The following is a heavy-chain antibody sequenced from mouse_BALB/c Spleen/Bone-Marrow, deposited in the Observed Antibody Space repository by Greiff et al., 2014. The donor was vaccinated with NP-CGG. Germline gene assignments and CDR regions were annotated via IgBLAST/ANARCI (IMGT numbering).Heavy chain of an antibody. Sequence: VKLMESGAELVRPGASVKLSCKASGYTFTSFWMNWVKQRPEQGLEWIGRIDPYDSETHYNQKFKDKAILTVDKSSSTASMQLISLTSEDSAVYYCARSGYDYDYAMDDWGQGTSVTVSS. CDR1: GYTFTSFW. D-gene: IGHD2-4*01. J-gene: IGHJ4*01. CDR2: IDPYDSET. V-gene: IGHV1-52*01. CDR3: ARSGYDYDYAMDD.